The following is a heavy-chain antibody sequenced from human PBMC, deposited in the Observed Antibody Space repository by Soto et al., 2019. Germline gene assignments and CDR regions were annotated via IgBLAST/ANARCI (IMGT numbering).Heavy chain of an antibody. V-gene: IGHV1-18*01. J-gene: IGHJ6*03. CDR2: VDPDNVYT. CDR1: GYGFSNYV. D-gene: IGHD6-13*01. CDR3: ARGAASGYAYFYYMDV. Sequence: QVQLVQSGPEVKKPGTSVKVSCKTSGYGFSNYVVSWVRQAPGQGLEWVGRVDPDNVYTKYAQKLQGGVTMATDTATNTAYMELRSLTFDDTAVYYCARGAASGYAYFYYMDVWGKGTTVTVSS.